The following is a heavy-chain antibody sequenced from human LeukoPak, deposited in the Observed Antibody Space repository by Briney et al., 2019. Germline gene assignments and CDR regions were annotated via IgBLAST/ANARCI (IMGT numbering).Heavy chain of an antibody. D-gene: IGHD6-19*01. V-gene: IGHV4-34*01. CDR3: ARVSSGWCRPPGYFDY. J-gene: IGHJ4*02. CDR2: INHSGST. Sequence: PSETLSLTCAVYGGSFSGYYWSWIRQPPGKGLEWIGEINHSGSTNYNPSLKSRVTISVDTSKNQFSLKLSSVTAADTAVYYCARVSSGWCRPPGYFDYWGQGTLVTVSS. CDR1: GGSFSGYY.